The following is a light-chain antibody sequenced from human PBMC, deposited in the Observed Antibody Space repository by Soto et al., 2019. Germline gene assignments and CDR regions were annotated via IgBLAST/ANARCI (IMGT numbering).Light chain of an antibody. Sequence: EIVLTQSPGTLSLSPGERATLSCRASQSVSSSYLAWYQQKPGQAPRLLIYGASSRATGIPDRFSCSGSGTDFTLTISRLEPEDFAVYFCQHYDNSPPFTFGQGTKVEIK. CDR1: QSVSSSY. CDR3: QHYDNSPPFT. J-gene: IGKJ2*01. V-gene: IGKV3-20*01. CDR2: GAS.